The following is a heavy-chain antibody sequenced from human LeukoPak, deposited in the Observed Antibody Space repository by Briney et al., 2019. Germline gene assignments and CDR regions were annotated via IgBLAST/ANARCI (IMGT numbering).Heavy chain of an antibody. CDR1: GFSFRSYW. V-gene: IGHV3-74*01. CDR2: IDSDGRST. J-gene: IGHJ6*03. Sequence: GGSLRLSRAASGFSFRSYWMNWVRQAPGKGLVWVSRIDSDGRSTTYADSVKGRFTISRDNSKNTLYLQMNSLRAEDTAVYYCARARYSSSWYPDYYYYYYMHVWGKRTTVTVSS. D-gene: IGHD6-13*01. CDR3: ARARYSSSWYPDYYYYYYMHV.